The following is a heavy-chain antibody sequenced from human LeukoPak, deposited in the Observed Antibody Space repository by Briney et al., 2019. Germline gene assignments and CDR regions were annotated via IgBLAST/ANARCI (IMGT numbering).Heavy chain of an antibody. CDR3: ARDQDCTVSSCPRGDDGFDI. D-gene: IGHD2-8*02. Sequence: GGSLRLFCAASGFTFNIYSMNWVRQASGKRLEWVASISSRSIYIYYTDSVRGRFTVSRDNAKNSLYLQMNSLRAEDAAVYYCARDQDCTVSSCPRGDDGFDIWGQGTAVTVSS. CDR1: GFTFNIYS. V-gene: IGHV3-21*01. CDR2: ISSRSIYI. J-gene: IGHJ3*02.